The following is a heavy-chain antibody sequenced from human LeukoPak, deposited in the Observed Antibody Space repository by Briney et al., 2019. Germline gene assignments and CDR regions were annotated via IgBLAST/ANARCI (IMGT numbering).Heavy chain of an antibody. CDR2: INHSGST. Sequence: PSEALSLTCAVYGGSFSGYYWSWIRQPPGKGLEWIGEINHSGSTNYNPSLKSRVTISVDTSKNQFSLKLSSVTAADTAVYYCARAEGIAAAVAYFDYWGQGTLVTVSS. J-gene: IGHJ4*02. CDR3: ARAEGIAAAVAYFDY. V-gene: IGHV4-34*01. CDR1: GGSFSGYY. D-gene: IGHD6-13*01.